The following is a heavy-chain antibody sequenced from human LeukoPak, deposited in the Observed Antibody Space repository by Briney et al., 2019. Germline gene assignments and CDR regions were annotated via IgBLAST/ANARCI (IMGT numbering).Heavy chain of an antibody. CDR1: GYTFTRYG. Sequence: GASVKVSCKASGYTFTRYGISWVRQAPGQGLEWMGWIRAYNGNTNYAHKLKGRVTMTTDTSTSTASMALRRLTSDDTAVCYCARGDTAMARYYWFDLGGQGTLVSVS. D-gene: IGHD5-18*01. CDR3: ARGDTAMARYYWFDL. CDR2: IRAYNGNT. V-gene: IGHV1-18*01. J-gene: IGHJ5*02.